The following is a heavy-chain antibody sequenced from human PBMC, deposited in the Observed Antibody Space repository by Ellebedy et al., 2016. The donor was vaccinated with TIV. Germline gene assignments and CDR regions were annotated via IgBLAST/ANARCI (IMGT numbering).Heavy chain of an antibody. D-gene: IGHD3-16*01. Sequence: GESLKISCAASGFTFSSYAMHWVRQAPGKGLEWVAVISYDGSNKYYADSVKGRFTISRDNSKNTLYLQMNSLRAEDTAVYYCARAPLEFGYYYYGMDVWGQGTTVTVSS. CDR2: ISYDGSNK. J-gene: IGHJ6*02. CDR1: GFTFSSYA. V-gene: IGHV3-30*04. CDR3: ARAPLEFGYYYYGMDV.